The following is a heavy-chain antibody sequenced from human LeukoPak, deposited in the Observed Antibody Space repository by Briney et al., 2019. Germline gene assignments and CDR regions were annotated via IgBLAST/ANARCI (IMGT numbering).Heavy chain of an antibody. CDR2: INPNSGGT. V-gene: IGHV1-2*06. J-gene: IGHJ4*02. Sequence: ASVKVSCKASGYTFTGYYMHWVRQAPGQGLEWMGRINPNSGGTNYAQKFQGRVTMTRNTSISTAYMELSSLRSEDTAVYYCARGLYSSSWYSNGDYWGQGALITVSS. CDR1: GYTFTGYY. CDR3: ARGLYSSSWYSNGDY. D-gene: IGHD6-13*01.